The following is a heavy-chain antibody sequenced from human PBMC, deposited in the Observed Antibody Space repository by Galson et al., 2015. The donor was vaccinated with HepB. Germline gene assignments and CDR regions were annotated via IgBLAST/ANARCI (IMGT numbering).Heavy chain of an antibody. V-gene: IGHV1-18*01. CDR2: ISAYNGNT. D-gene: IGHD3-9*01. J-gene: IGHJ3*02. CDR3: ARDLVILTGYPSAFDI. Sequence: SVKVSCKASGYTFTSYGISWVRQAPGQGLEWMGWISAYNGNTNYAQKLQGRVTMTTDTSTSTAYMELRSLRSDDTAVYYCARDLVILTGYPSAFDIWGQGTMVTVSS. CDR1: GYTFTSYG.